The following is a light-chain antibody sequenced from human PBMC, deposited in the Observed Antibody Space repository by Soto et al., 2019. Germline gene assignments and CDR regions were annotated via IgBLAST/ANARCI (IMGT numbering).Light chain of an antibody. J-gene: IGKJ4*01. Sequence: EIVMTQSPVTLSVSPGERATLSCRASQSVSSYLAWYQQKPGQAPRLLIYGASTRATGIPARFSGSGSGTEFTLTVSSLQSEDFAVYFCQQYNSWPLTFGGGTKVEIE. V-gene: IGKV3-15*01. CDR1: QSVSSY. CDR2: GAS. CDR3: QQYNSWPLT.